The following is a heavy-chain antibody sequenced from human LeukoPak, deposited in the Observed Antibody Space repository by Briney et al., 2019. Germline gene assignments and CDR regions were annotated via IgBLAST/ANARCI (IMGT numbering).Heavy chain of an antibody. CDR3: ERVGRTDSTSGDYY. V-gene: IGHV5-51*01. CDR2: IYPGDSDT. CDR1: GYSFSSNW. J-gene: IGHJ4*02. Sequence: GESLKISCKTSGYSFSSNWIGRVRQMPGKGLEWMGIIYPGDSDTRYSPSFQGQVTISVDKSISTAYLQWRCLKASDTAMYYCERVGRTDSTSGDYYWGQGTLVTVSS. D-gene: IGHD2-21*01.